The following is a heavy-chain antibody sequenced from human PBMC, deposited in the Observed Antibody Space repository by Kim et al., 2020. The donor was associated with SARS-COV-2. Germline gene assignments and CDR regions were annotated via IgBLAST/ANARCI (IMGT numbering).Heavy chain of an antibody. D-gene: IGHD3-9*01. V-gene: IGHV1-58*01. CDR1: GFTFTSSA. CDR3: AADLTGFSYYYYYGMDV. Sequence: SVKVSCKASGFTFTSSAVQWVRQARGQRLEWIGWIVVGSGNTNYAQKFQERVTITRDMSTSTAYMELSSLRSEDTAVYYCAADLTGFSYYYYYGMDVWGQGTTVTVSS. J-gene: IGHJ6*02. CDR2: IVVGSGNT.